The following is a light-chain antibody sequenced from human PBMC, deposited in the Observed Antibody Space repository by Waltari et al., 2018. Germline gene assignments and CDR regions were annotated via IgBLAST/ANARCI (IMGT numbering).Light chain of an antibody. Sequence: QSALTQPRSVSGSPGQSVTISCTGTSSDIEDYNYVSWYQQHPGKAPKLIIFDVSKRPSGVPGRFSGSKSGNTASLTISGLQTQDEAEYYCCSYAGSYSWVFGGGTTLTIL. J-gene: IGLJ2*01. CDR3: CSYAGSYSWV. V-gene: IGLV2-11*01. CDR1: SSDIEDYNY. CDR2: DVS.